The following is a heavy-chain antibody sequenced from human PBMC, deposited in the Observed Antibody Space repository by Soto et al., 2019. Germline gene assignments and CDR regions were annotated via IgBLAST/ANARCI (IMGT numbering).Heavy chain of an antibody. J-gene: IGHJ4*02. CDR2: ISYDGSNK. CDR3: AKGHYGGNSAIDY. Sequence: QVQLVESGGGVVQPGRSLRLSCAASGFTFSSYGMHWVRQAPGKGLEWVAVISYDGSNKYYADSVKGRFTISRDNSKNTLYLQMNSLRAEDTAVYYCAKGHYGGNSAIDYWGQGTLVTVSS. V-gene: IGHV3-30*18. D-gene: IGHD4-17*01. CDR1: GFTFSSYG.